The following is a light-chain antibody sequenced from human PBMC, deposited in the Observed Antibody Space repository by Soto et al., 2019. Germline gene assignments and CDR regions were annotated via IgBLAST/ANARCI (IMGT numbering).Light chain of an antibody. CDR2: GAS. V-gene: IGKV3-15*01. J-gene: IGKJ4*01. CDR3: QHYNKWPLT. CDR1: QSVSSS. Sequence: EVMMTQSPATLSVSLGDRATLSCRASQSVSSSLAWYQQKPGQAPRLLIYGASTRATGIPARFSGSGSGTELTLTISSLQSEDFAVYSCQHYNKWPLTFGGGTKVDI.